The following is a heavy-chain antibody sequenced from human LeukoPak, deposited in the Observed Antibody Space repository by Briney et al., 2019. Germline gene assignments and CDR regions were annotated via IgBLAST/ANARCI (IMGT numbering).Heavy chain of an antibody. CDR2: TYSGGST. CDR1: GFSVSSNY. V-gene: IGHV3-66*01. Sequence: GGSLRLSCAASGFSVSSNYMTWVRQAPGKGLEWVSVTYSGGSTYYADSVKGRFTISRDISKNTLYLQMNSLRAEDTAVYYCARGAGERYFDYWGQGTLVTVPS. CDR3: ARGAGERYFDY. J-gene: IGHJ4*02. D-gene: IGHD3-10*01.